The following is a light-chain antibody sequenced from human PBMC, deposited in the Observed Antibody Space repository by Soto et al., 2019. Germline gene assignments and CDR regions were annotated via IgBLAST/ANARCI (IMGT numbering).Light chain of an antibody. CDR2: GAS. Sequence: IFFTQSPGTLSLSPGERATLSWRASQSVSSSYLAWYQQKPGQAPRLLIYGASSRATGIPDRFSGSGSGTDFTLTISRLEPEDFAVYYCQQYGSSPGTFGQGTKVDIK. CDR3: QQYGSSPGT. CDR1: QSVSSSY. V-gene: IGKV3-20*01. J-gene: IGKJ1*01.